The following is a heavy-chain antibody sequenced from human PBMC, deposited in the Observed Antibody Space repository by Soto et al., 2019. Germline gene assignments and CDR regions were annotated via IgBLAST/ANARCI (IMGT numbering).Heavy chain of an antibody. V-gene: IGHV3-23*01. CDR3: ATLSTIFGVSQTDY. D-gene: IGHD3-3*01. Sequence: QSGGSLRLSCAASGFTFSSYAMSWVRQAPGKGLEWVSAISGSGGSTYYADSVKGRFTISRDNSKNTLYLQMNSLRAEDTAIYYCATLSTIFGVSQTDYWGQGTLVTVSS. CDR1: GFTFSSYA. CDR2: ISGSGGST. J-gene: IGHJ4*02.